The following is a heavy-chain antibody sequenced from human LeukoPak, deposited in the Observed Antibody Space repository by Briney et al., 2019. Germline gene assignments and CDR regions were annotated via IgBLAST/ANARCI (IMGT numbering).Heavy chain of an antibody. D-gene: IGHD5-24*01. V-gene: IGHV3-23*01. J-gene: IGHJ4*02. Sequence: GGSLRLSCAASGFTFSSCAMSWVRQAPGKGLEWVSAISGSGGSTYYADSVKGRFTISRDNSKNTLYLQMNSLRAEDTAVYYCAKKERWLQLPAPFDHWGQGTLVTVSS. CDR1: GFTFSSCA. CDR2: ISGSGGST. CDR3: AKKERWLQLPAPFDH.